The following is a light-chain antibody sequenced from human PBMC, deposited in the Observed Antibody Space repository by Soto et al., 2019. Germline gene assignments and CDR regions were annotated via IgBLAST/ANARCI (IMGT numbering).Light chain of an antibody. Sequence: IQMPQSPSTLSASVGDTVTITCRASESIYSWLAWYKQIPGKAPQLLIYKTSTLQGGVPSRFSGSGSGSEYTLTISSLQPDDFATYVCQEDNTNSRTFGQGTRV. V-gene: IGKV1-5*03. CDR1: ESIYSW. CDR2: KTS. J-gene: IGKJ1*01. CDR3: QEDNTNSRT.